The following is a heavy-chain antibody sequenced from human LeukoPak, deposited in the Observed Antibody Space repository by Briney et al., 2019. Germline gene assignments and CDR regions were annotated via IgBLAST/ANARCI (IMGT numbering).Heavy chain of an antibody. Sequence: PSETLSLTCTVSGGSISSYYWSWIRQPPGKGLEWIGYIYYSGSTNYNPSLKSRVTISVDTSKNQFSLKLSSVTAADTAVYYCARGPSRVVVVPAAKGRRMGYYYMDVWGKGTTVTVSS. CDR1: GGSISSYY. J-gene: IGHJ6*03. CDR3: ARGPSRVVVVPAAKGRRMGYYYMDV. V-gene: IGHV4-59*12. CDR2: IYYSGST. D-gene: IGHD2-2*01.